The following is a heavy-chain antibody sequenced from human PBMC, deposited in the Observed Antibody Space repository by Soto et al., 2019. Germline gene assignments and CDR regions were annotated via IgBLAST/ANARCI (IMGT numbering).Heavy chain of an antibody. Sequence: GGSLRLSCAASGFTFSSYAMSWVRQAPGKGLEWVSAISGSGGSTYYADSVKGRFTISRDNSKNTLYLQMNSLRAEDTAVYYCAKERIGGFEVAATPEYFQHWGQGTLVTVSS. CDR3: AKERIGGFEVAATPEYFQH. J-gene: IGHJ1*01. CDR1: GFTFSSYA. CDR2: ISGSGGST. D-gene: IGHD2-15*01. V-gene: IGHV3-23*01.